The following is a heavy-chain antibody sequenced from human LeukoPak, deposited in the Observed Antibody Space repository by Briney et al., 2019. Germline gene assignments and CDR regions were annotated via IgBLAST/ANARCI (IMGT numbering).Heavy chain of an antibody. J-gene: IGHJ6*02. V-gene: IGHV3-73*01. Sequence: PGGSLRLSCAASGFTFSGSAMHWVRQASGKGLEWVGRIRSKANSYATAYAASVKGRFTISRDDSKNTAYLQMNSLKTEDTAVYYCTSAAPYYDFWSGYVSYGMDVWGQGTTVTVSS. D-gene: IGHD3-3*01. CDR2: IRSKANSYAT. CDR1: GFTFSGSA. CDR3: TSAAPYYDFWSGYVSYGMDV.